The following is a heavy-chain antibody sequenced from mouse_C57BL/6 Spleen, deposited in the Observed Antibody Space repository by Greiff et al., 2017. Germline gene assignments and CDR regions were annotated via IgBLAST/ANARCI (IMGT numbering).Heavy chain of an antibody. D-gene: IGHD3-3*01. V-gene: IGHV1-69*01. CDR1: GYTFTSYW. CDR3: ARGLGGSDYAMDY. CDR2: IDPSDSYT. J-gene: IGHJ4*01. Sequence: VQLQQSDAELVKPGASVKISCKASGYTFTSYWMHWVKQRPGQGLEWIGEIDPSDSYTNYNQKFKGKSTLTVDKSSSTAYMQLSSLTSEDSAVYYCARGLGGSDYAMDYWGQGTSVTVSS.